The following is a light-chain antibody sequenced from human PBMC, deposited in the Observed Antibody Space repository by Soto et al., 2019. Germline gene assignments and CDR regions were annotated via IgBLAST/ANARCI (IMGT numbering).Light chain of an antibody. Sequence: EIVLTQSPATLSLSPGERATLSCGASQSVSSSYLAWYQQKPGLAPRLLMYDASSRATGIPDRFSGSGSGTDFALTISRLEPEDVAVYYCQQYGSSPYTFGQVTKLEIK. CDR3: QQYGSSPYT. V-gene: IGKV3D-20*01. CDR1: QSVSSSY. J-gene: IGKJ2*01. CDR2: DAS.